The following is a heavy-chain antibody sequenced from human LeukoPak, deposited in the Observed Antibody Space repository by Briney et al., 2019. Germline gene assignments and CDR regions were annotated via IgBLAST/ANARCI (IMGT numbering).Heavy chain of an antibody. D-gene: IGHD1-7*01. CDR1: GFTFSSYE. CDR2: ISSSGSTI. V-gene: IGHV3-48*03. J-gene: IGHJ6*03. CDR3: AKRRGLELLYYYYMDV. Sequence: GGSLRLSCAASGFTFSSYEMNWVRQAPGKGLEWVSYISSSGSTIYYADSVKGRFTISRDNAKNSLFLQMNRLRAEDTAVYYCAKRRGLELLYYYYMDVWGKGTTVTVSS.